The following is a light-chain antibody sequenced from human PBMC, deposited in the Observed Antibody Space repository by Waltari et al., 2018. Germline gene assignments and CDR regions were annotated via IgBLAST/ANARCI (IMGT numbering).Light chain of an antibody. CDR1: QSVSRT. CDR3: QHYVRLPAT. Sequence: EIVLTQSPGTLPLSPGERATLSCRASQSVSRTLAWCQQKPVQAPRLLIYGASTRATGIPERFSGCGSGTDFSLTISRLEPEDFAVYYCQHYVRLPATFGQGTKVEIK. J-gene: IGKJ1*01. V-gene: IGKV3-20*01. CDR2: GAS.